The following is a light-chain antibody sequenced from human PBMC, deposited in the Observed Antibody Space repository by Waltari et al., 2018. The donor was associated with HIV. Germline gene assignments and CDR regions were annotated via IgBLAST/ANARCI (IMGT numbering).Light chain of an antibody. CDR3: SSYKNNNTIV. Sequence: QSALTQPPSVSASPGQSVTLSCTGTSSDIGSYNRVSWYLQPPGTAPRIIIYEVKNRPSGVPDRFSASKSGNTASLTISGLQAEDEADCYCSSYKNNNTIVFGTGTKVTVL. V-gene: IGLV2-18*02. J-gene: IGLJ1*01. CDR1: SSDIGSYNR. CDR2: EVK.